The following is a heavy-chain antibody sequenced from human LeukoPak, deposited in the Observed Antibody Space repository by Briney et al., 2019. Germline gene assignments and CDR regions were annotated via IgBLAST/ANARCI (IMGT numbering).Heavy chain of an antibody. J-gene: IGHJ4*02. Sequence: GGSLRLSCAASGFTVSTNYMSWVRQVSGEGLEFVSLISTSGTTDYADSVKGRFTISSDNSKNTLYLQMNSLRADDTAIYYCAKNFGSGSYQVDYWGQGTLVTVSS. CDR2: ISTSGTT. CDR1: GFTVSTNY. CDR3: AKNFGSGSYQVDY. D-gene: IGHD3-10*01. V-gene: IGHV3-53*01.